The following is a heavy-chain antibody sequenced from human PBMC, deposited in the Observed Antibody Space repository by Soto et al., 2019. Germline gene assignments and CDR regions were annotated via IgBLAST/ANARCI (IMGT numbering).Heavy chain of an antibody. D-gene: IGHD2-8*01. CDR3: ARGHSTDCSNGVCSFFYNHEMDV. CDR2: INPKSGGT. Sequence: ASGNVCCEASAYSFTDYHIQWVRQAPGQGLEWLGRINPKSGGTSTAQKFQGWVTMTRDRSISTVYMELTRLRSDDTAVYFCARGHSTDCSNGVCSFFYNHEMDVWGQGTTVPVSS. V-gene: IGHV1-2*04. CDR1: AYSFTDYH. J-gene: IGHJ6*02.